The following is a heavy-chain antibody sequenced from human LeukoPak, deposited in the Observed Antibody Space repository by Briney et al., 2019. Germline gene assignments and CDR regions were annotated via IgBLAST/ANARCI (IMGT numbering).Heavy chain of an antibody. J-gene: IGHJ3*02. CDR1: GFTFSSYA. Sequence: GGSLRLSCAASGFTFSSYAMHWVRQAPGKGLEWVAFLRYDGTNTYYADPVKGRFTISRDNSKNTLFLEMNSLRAEDTAVYYCAKDTCSTSCYIGALDIWGLGTLVTVSS. CDR2: LRYDGTNT. V-gene: IGHV3-30*02. D-gene: IGHD2-2*02. CDR3: AKDTCSTSCYIGALDI.